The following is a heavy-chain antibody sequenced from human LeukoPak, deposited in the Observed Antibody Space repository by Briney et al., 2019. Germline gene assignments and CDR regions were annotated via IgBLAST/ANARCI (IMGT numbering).Heavy chain of an antibody. J-gene: IGHJ4*02. CDR2: IWYDGSNK. CDR3: AKVAAAGSGYFDY. CDR1: GFTFSSYG. D-gene: IGHD6-13*01. V-gene: IGHV3-33*06. Sequence: PGRSLRLSCAASGFTFSSYGMHWVRQAPGKGLEWVAVIWYDGSNKYYADSVKGRFTISRDNSKNTPYLQMNSLRAEDTAVYYCAKVAAAGSGYFDYWGQGTLVTVSS.